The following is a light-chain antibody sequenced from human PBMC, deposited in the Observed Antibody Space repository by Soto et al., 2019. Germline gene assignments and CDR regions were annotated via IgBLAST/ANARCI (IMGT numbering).Light chain of an antibody. CDR2: AAS. V-gene: IGKV1-27*01. Sequence: DIQMTQSPSSLSASLGDRVTITCRASQGIGVYLAWFQQKTGNVPKLLIYAASTLQSGVPSRFSGSGSGPDFPLTISSLQPEDAATYYCQKYNSAPLTFGGGTKVEIK. J-gene: IGKJ4*01. CDR3: QKYNSAPLT. CDR1: QGIGVY.